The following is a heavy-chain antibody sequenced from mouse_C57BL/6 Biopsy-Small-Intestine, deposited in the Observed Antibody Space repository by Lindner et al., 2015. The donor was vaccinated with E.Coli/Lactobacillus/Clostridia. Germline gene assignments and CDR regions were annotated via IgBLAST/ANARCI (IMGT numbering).Heavy chain of an antibody. CDR3: ARGSGAGGRDWFDP. D-gene: IGHD3-1*01. Sequence: SVKVSCKASGYTFIDHDINWVRQASGQGLEWMGWMNSNRGNTGYAQKFYDRVTMTRDTSTSTAYMELSGLTLDDTAVYYCARGSGAGGRDWFDPWGQGTRVTVSS. V-gene: IGHV1-84*02. CDR1: GYTFIDHD. J-gene: IGHJ4*01. CDR2: MNSNRGNT.